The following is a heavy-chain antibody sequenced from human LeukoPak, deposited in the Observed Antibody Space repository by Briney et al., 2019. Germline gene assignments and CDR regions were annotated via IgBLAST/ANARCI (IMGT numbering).Heavy chain of an antibody. J-gene: IGHJ4*02. CDR1: GFTFSSYG. Sequence: GGSLRLSCAASGFTFSSYGMHWVRQAPGKGLEWVAVISYDGSNKFYADSVKGRFTISRDNSKNTLYLQMNSLRAEDTAVYYCAKEDYYGSGSPPAWGQGTLVTVSS. CDR3: AKEDYYGSGSPPA. V-gene: IGHV3-30*18. CDR2: ISYDGSNK. D-gene: IGHD3-10*01.